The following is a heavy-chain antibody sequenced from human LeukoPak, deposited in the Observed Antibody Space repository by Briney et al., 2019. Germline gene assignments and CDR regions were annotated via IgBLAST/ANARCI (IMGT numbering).Heavy chain of an antibody. D-gene: IGHD1-26*01. V-gene: IGHV6-1*01. CDR3: ARNSGSYFNFYY. Sequence: SQTLSLTCAFSGDSVSTNSAAWNWIRQSPSRGLEWLGRTYYRSKWYNDYVVSVKSRITINPDTSQNQFSLKLSSVTAADTAVYYCARNSGSYFNFYYWGQGTLVTVSS. J-gene: IGHJ4*02. CDR1: GDSVSTNSAA. CDR2: TYYRSKWYN.